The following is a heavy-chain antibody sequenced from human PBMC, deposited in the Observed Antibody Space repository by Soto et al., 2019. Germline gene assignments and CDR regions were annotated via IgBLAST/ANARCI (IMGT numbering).Heavy chain of an antibody. CDR2: ISAYNGNT. D-gene: IGHD2-8*01. CDR3: AIPRDPGLGPGVLDY. J-gene: IGHJ4*02. Sequence: VASVKVSCKASGYTFTSYGISWVRQAPGQGLEWMGWISAYNGNTNYAQKLQGRVTMTTDTSTSTAYMELRSLRSDDTAVYYCAIPRDPGLGPGVLDYWGQGTLVTVSS. V-gene: IGHV1-18*01. CDR1: GYTFTSYG.